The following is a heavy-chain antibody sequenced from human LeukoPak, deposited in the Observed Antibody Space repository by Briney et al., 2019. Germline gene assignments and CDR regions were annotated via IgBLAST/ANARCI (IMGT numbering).Heavy chain of an antibody. J-gene: IGHJ4*02. CDR1: GFAFSSYA. D-gene: IGHD5-12*01. CDR2: ISGSGGST. CDR3: AKDRFWGYSGYDESGADY. Sequence: PGGSLRLSCAASGFAFSSYAMSWVRQAPGKGLEWVSAISGSGGSTYYADSVKGRFTISRDNSKNTLYLQMNSLRAEDTAVYYCAKDRFWGYSGYDESGADYWGQGTLVTVSS. V-gene: IGHV3-23*01.